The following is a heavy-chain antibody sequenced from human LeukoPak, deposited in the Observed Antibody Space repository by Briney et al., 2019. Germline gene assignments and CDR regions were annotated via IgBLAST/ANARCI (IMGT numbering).Heavy chain of an antibody. CDR2: ISGSGSST. CDR1: GFTFSSYA. D-gene: IGHD3-3*01. J-gene: IGHJ4*02. V-gene: IGHV3-23*01. Sequence: GGSLRLSCAASGFTFSSYAMSWVRQAPGKGLEWVSGISGSGSSTYYADSVKGRFTISRDNSDNTLYLQMNSLRAEDTAAYYCAKGGAGDYDFWSGYYVPFDYWGQGTLVTVSS. CDR3: AKGGAGDYDFWSGYYVPFDY.